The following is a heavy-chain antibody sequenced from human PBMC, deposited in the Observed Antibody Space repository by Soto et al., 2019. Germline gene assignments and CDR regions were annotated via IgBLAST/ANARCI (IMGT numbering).Heavy chain of an antibody. CDR3: AKEQLERRFYGMDV. Sequence: EVQLVESGGGLVQPGRSLRLSCAASGFTFDDYAMHWVRQAPGKGLEWVAGLSWNSGSIGYADSVKGRLTITRDNAKNSLYRPMTSLRAEDTALYYCAKEQLERRFYGMDVWGQGTTVTVSS. D-gene: IGHD1-1*01. J-gene: IGHJ6*02. CDR2: LSWNSGSI. V-gene: IGHV3-9*01. CDR1: GFTFDDYA.